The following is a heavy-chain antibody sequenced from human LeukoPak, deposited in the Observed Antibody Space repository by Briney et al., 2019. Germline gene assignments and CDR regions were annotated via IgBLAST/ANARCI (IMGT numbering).Heavy chain of an antibody. V-gene: IGHV3-23*01. J-gene: IGHJ4*02. CDR1: GFTFSSYA. D-gene: IGHD2-15*01. Sequence: GGSLRLSCAASGFTFSSYAMSWVREARGRGLEWVSAISGSGGSTYYADSVKGRSTISRDNSKNTLYLQMNSLRAEDTAVYYCAKDLSSSSSVVVVAAKHDYWGQGTLVTVSS. CDR3: AKDLSSSSSVVVVAAKHDY. CDR2: ISGSGGST.